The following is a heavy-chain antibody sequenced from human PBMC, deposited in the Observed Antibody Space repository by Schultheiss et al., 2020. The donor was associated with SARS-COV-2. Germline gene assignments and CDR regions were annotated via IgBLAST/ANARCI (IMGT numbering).Heavy chain of an antibody. D-gene: IGHD2-2*01. V-gene: IGHV3-23*01. CDR3: ASGPEGEYQLLWPWFDP. Sequence: GESLKISCAASGFTFSNAWMSWVRQAPGKGLEWVSGISGSGGSTYYADSVKGRFTISRDNSKNTLYLQMNSLRAEDTAVYYCASGPEGEYQLLWPWFDPWGQGTLVTVSS. CDR1: GFTFSNAW. CDR2: ISGSGGST. J-gene: IGHJ5*02.